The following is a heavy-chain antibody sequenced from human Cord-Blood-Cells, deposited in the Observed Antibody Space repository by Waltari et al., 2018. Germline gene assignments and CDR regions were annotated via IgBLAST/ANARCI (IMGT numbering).Heavy chain of an antibody. V-gene: IGHV3-30*04. CDR2: ISYDGSNK. CDR1: GATFSSYA. J-gene: IGHJ3*02. CDR3: ARGRNDAFDI. Sequence: QVQLVESGGGVVQPGRSLRLSCAAAGATFSSYAIHWVRQAPGRGLEWVAVISYDGSNKYYADSVKGRFTISRDNSKNTLYLQMNSLRAEDTAVYYCARGRNDAFDIWGQGTMVTVSS.